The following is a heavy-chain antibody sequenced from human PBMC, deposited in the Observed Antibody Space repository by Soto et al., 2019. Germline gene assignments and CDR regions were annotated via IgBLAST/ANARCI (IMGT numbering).Heavy chain of an antibody. CDR3: ARVGSSGWYGDAFDI. CDR1: GVSISSYY. J-gene: IGHJ3*02. V-gene: IGHV4-59*01. D-gene: IGHD6-19*01. Sequence: QVQLQESGPGLVKPSETLSLTCTVSGVSISSYYWSWIRQPPGKGLEWIGYIYYSGSTNYNPSLKSRVTISVDTSKNQFSLKLSSVTAADTAVYYCARVGSSGWYGDAFDIWGQGTMVTVSS. CDR2: IYYSGST.